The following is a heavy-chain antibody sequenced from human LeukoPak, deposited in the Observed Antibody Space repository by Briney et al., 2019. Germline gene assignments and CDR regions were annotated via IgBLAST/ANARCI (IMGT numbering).Heavy chain of an antibody. D-gene: IGHD6-13*01. CDR3: ARRPIAAGGAYIWFDP. CDR1: GYSFTSHW. CDR2: INPRDSNT. Sequence: GESLKISCKGSGYSFTSHWIAWVRQMPGKGLEWMGIINPRDSNTIYSPSFQGQVTISVDTSINTAYLQWISLKASDTALYYCARRPIAAGGAYIWFDPWGQGTLVTVSS. V-gene: IGHV5-51*01. J-gene: IGHJ5*02.